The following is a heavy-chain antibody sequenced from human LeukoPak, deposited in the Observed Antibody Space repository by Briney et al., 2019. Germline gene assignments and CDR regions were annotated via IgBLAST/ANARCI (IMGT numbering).Heavy chain of an antibody. CDR2: ISSSGSTI. V-gene: IGHV3-48*03. D-gene: IGHD6-13*01. CDR1: GFTFSSYA. Sequence: GGSLRLSCAASGFTFSSYAMNWVRQAPGKGLEWVSYISSSGSTIYYADSVKGRFTISRDNAKNSLYLQMNSLRAEDTAVYYCARVGYSSSWYVPRYYYYMDVWGKGTTVTISS. CDR3: ARVGYSSSWYVPRYYYYMDV. J-gene: IGHJ6*03.